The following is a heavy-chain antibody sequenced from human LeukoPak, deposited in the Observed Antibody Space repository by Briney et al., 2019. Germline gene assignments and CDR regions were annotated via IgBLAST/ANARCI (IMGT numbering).Heavy chain of an antibody. V-gene: IGHV4-4*07. D-gene: IGHD5-24*01. CDR2: IYTSGST. CDR3: ARSQRGWLQLPSFDY. CDR1: GGSISSYY. Sequence: SETLSLTCTVSGGSISSYYWSWIRQPAGKGLEWIGRIYTSGSTNYNPSLKSRVTMSVDTSKNQFSLKLSSVTAADTAVYYCARSQRGWLQLPSFDYWGQGTLVTVSS. J-gene: IGHJ4*02.